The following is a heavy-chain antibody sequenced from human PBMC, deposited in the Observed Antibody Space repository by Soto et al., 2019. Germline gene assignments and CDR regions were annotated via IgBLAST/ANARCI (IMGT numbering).Heavy chain of an antibody. D-gene: IGHD3-3*01. CDR3: ARGPRGGFWSGYAFYYYYGMDV. Sequence: GASVKVSCKASGYTFTSYDINWVRQATGQGLEWMGWMNPNSGNTGYAQKFQGRVIMTRNTSISTAYMELSSLRSDDTAVYYCARGPRGGFWSGYAFYYYYGMDVWGQGTTVTVSS. CDR2: MNPNSGNT. CDR1: GYTFTSYD. J-gene: IGHJ6*02. V-gene: IGHV1-8*01.